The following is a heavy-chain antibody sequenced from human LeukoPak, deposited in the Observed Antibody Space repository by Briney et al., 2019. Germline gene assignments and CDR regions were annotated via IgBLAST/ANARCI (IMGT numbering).Heavy chain of an antibody. D-gene: IGHD5-18*01. J-gene: IGHJ4*02. V-gene: IGHV1-46*03. CDR1: GYTFTTYY. CDR2: INPSGGNT. Sequence: ASVKVSCKASGYTFTTYYMHWVRQAPGQGLEWMVMINPSGGNTSYAQKFQGRFTTTRDKSTSTVYMELSSLRSDDTAVYYCARIVDTTMIISYWGQGTLVTVSS. CDR3: ARIVDTTMIISY.